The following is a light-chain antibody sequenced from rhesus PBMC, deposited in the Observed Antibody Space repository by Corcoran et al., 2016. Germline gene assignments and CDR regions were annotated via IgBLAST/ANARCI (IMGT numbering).Light chain of an antibody. J-gene: IGKJ1*01. CDR3: MQALRSPWP. CDR2: LVS. V-gene: IGKV2-82*02. CDR1: QSLVHSDGKTY. Sequence: DIVMIQTPLSLPVTLGEPASISCRSSQSLVHSDGKTYLYWYLQKPGQYQQLLVFLVSKRASGVPEKFSGRGSGSDFTLKISRVGAEGVGVYYCMQALRSPWPFGQGTKVEIK.